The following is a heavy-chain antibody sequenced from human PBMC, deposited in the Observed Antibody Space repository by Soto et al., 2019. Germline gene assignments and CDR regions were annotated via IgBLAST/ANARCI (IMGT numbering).Heavy chain of an antibody. Sequence: DVQLVESGGGLVQPGRSLRLSCVASGFTFDDYAMHWVRQAPGKGLEWVSGISWNSGSTGYADSVKGRFTISRDNAKNSLYLQMNSLRAEDTALYYCAKAVGSYGNFDYWGQGTLVTVSS. CDR2: ISWNSGST. CDR1: GFTFDDYA. V-gene: IGHV3-9*01. D-gene: IGHD5-18*01. CDR3: AKAVGSYGNFDY. J-gene: IGHJ4*02.